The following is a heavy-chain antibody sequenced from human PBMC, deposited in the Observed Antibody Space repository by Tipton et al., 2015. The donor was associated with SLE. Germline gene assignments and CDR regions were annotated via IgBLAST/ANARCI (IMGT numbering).Heavy chain of an antibody. Sequence: TLSLTCAVYGGSFSGYYWSWIRQPPGKGLEWIGEINHSGSTNYNPSLKSRVTISVDTSKNQFSLKLSSVTAADTAVYYCARTEERYSSRLFDYWGQGTLVTVSS. CDR2: INHSGST. J-gene: IGHJ4*02. V-gene: IGHV4-34*01. D-gene: IGHD6-19*01. CDR1: GGSFSGYY. CDR3: ARTEERYSSRLFDY.